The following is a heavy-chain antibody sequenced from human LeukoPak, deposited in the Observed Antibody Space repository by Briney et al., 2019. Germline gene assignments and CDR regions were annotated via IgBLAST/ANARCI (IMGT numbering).Heavy chain of an antibody. Sequence: PGRSLRLSWASCGCTVSSYARHWVRQAPGKGLKWVAVISYDGSNKYYADSVKGRFTISRDNSKNTLYLQMNSLRAEDTAVYYCARGGQWLAHYFDYWGQGTLVTVS. J-gene: IGHJ4*02. CDR2: ISYDGSNK. CDR3: ARGGQWLAHYFDY. CDR1: GCTVSSYA. D-gene: IGHD6-19*01. V-gene: IGHV3-30*04.